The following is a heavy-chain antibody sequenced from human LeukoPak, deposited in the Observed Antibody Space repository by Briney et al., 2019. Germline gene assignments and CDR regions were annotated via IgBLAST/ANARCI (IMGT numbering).Heavy chain of an antibody. CDR3: AKGWLPYFDY. D-gene: IGHD6-19*01. Sequence: PGGSLRLSCAASGFTFSNSDMHWVRQAPGKGLEWVTFIRYDGSNKYYSDSVKGRFTISRDNSKNTLYLQMNSLRAEDTAVYYCAKGWLPYFDYWGQGTLVTVSS. CDR2: IRYDGSNK. J-gene: IGHJ4*02. V-gene: IGHV3-30*02. CDR1: GFTFSNSD.